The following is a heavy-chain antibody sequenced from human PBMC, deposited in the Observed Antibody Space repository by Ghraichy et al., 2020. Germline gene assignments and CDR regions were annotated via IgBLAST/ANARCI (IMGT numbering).Heavy chain of an antibody. D-gene: IGHD3-3*01. V-gene: IGHV4-59*01. J-gene: IGHJ4*02. CDR3: ARVRHDFWSGPFDY. CDR2: IYYSGST. CDR1: GGSISSYY. Sequence: SETLSLTCTVSGGSISSYYWSWIRQPPGKGLEWIGYIYYSGSTNYNPSLKSRVTISVDTSKNQFSLKLSSVTAADTAVYYCARVRHDFWSGPFDYWGQGTLVTVSS.